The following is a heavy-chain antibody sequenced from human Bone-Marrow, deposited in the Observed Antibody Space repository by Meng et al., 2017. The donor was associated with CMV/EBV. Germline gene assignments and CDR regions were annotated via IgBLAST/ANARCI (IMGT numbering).Heavy chain of an antibody. Sequence: GESLKISCAASGFTVSSNYMSWVRQAPGKGLEWVSVIYSGGSTYYADSVKGRFTISRDNSKKTLYLQMNSLRAEDTAVYYCASSYSNYGYYYYGMDVWGQGTTVTVSS. CDR3: ASSYSNYGYYYYGMDV. D-gene: IGHD4-11*01. J-gene: IGHJ6*02. CDR1: GFTVSSNY. V-gene: IGHV3-53*01. CDR2: IYSGGST.